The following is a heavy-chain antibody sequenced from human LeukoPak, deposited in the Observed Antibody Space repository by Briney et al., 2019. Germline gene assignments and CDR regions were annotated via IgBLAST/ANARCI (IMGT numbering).Heavy chain of an antibody. Sequence: ASVTVSCTVSGYTLTELSMRWVRQAPGKGLEWMGGFDPEDGETIYAQKFQGRVTMTEDTSTDTAYMELSSLRSEDTAVYYCATDLVSVAALGYWGQGTLVTVSS. J-gene: IGHJ4*02. CDR2: FDPEDGET. D-gene: IGHD6-19*01. CDR3: ATDLVSVAALGY. V-gene: IGHV1-24*01. CDR1: GYTLTELS.